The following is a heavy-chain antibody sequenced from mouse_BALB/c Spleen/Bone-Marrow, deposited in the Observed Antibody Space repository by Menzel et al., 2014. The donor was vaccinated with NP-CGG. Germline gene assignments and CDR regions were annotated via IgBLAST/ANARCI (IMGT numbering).Heavy chain of an antibody. CDR2: IFPGSDNT. Sequence: VQVVESGPELVKPGASVKMSCKASGYSFTSYYIHWVKQRPGQGLEWIGWIFPGSDNTKYNEKFKGKATLTADTSSSTDYMHLSSLTSEDSAVYFCAGDWDEYYFDYWGQGTTLTVSS. CDR1: GYSFTSYY. CDR3: AGDWDEYYFDY. J-gene: IGHJ2*01. V-gene: IGHV1-66*01. D-gene: IGHD4-1*01.